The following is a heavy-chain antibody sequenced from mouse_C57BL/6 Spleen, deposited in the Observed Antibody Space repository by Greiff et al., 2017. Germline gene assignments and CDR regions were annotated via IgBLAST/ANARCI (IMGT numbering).Heavy chain of an antibody. D-gene: IGHD1-1*01. Sequence: VQLKQSVAELVRPGASVKLSCTASGFNIKNTYMHWVKQRPEQGLEWIGRIDPANGNTKYAPKFQGKATITADTSSNTAYLQLSSLTSEDTAIYYCAREDYYGSSPAWFAYWGQGTLVTVSA. CDR2: IDPANGNT. J-gene: IGHJ3*01. V-gene: IGHV14-3*01. CDR1: GFNIKNTY. CDR3: AREDYYGSSPAWFAY.